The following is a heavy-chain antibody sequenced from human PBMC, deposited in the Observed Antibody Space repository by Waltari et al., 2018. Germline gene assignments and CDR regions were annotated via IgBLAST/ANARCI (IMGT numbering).Heavy chain of an antibody. CDR3: ARVNGGSLIDY. CDR2: IYYSGST. D-gene: IGHD2-15*01. J-gene: IGHJ4*02. Sequence: QVQLQESGPGLVKPSETLSLTCTVSGGSISSYYWSWIRQPPGKGLEWIGYIYYSGSTNYNPSLKSRVTISVDTSKNQFSLKLSSVTAADTAVYYCARVNGGSLIDYWGQGTLVIVSS. CDR1: GGSISSYY. V-gene: IGHV4-59*01.